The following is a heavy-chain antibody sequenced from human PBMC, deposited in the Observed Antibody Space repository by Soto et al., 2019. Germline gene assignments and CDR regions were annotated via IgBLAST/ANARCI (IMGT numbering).Heavy chain of an antibody. D-gene: IGHD3-10*01. CDR3: TRAAWFPYLTFY. J-gene: IGHJ4*02. CDR1: GLTFNSYA. Sequence: GGSLRLSCAASGLTFNSYAMSWVRQAPGKGLEWVSGISGHSTYYADSVKGRFTISRDNANNSVYLQMDSLRAEDTALYYCTRAAWFPYLTFYWGQGALVTVSS. V-gene: IGHV3-23*01. CDR2: ISGHST.